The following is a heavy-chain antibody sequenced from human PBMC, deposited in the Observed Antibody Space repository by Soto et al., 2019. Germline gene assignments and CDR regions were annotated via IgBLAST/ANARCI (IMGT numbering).Heavy chain of an antibody. CDR1: GYTFTSYG. Sequence: QVQVVQSGAEVKKPGASVKVSCKASGYTFTSYGISWVRQAPGQGLEWMGWINVYNGNTKYAQKLQGRVTMTTDTATSTAYMELRSLRSDNTAVYYCARDLGGGISAPWGQGTLVTVSS. D-gene: IGHD6-13*01. J-gene: IGHJ5*02. V-gene: IGHV1-18*01. CDR2: INVYNGNT. CDR3: ARDLGGGISAP.